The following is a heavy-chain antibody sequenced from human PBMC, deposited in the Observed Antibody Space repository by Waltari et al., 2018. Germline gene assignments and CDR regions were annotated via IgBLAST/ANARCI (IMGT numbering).Heavy chain of an antibody. Sequence: QVQLAQSGAELKKPGASVKVSCKVSGYTLAELSMHWVRQAPGKGLEWMGGFDREDGQIIYAQKFEGIITMTEDTSTDTAYLELSSLRSEDTAVYYCASDRGGYYSMAVWGKGTTVTVSS. CDR3: ASDRGGYYSMAV. D-gene: IGHD3-10*01. V-gene: IGHV1-24*01. J-gene: IGHJ6*03. CDR2: FDREDGQI. CDR1: GYTLAELS.